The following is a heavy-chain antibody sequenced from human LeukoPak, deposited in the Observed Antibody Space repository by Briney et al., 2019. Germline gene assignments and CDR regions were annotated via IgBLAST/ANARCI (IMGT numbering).Heavy chain of an antibody. CDR2: ISYDGSNK. V-gene: IGHV3-30*01. CDR3: ASGGTTFVDY. CDR1: GFTFSSYA. D-gene: IGHD3-10*02. J-gene: IGHJ4*02. Sequence: GRSLRLSCAASGFTFSSYAMHWVRQAPGKGLEWVAVISYDGSNKYYADSVKGRFTISRDNSKSTLYLQMNSLRAEDTAVYYCASGGTTFVDYWGQGTLVTVSS.